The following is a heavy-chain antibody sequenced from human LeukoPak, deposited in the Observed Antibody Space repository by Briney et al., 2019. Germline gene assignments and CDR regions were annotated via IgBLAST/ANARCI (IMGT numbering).Heavy chain of an antibody. Sequence: PGGSLRLSCAASGFIFNNYGLIWVRQAPGKGLEWVSAISNDGGGTQYADFVKGRFTISRDNSKNTLFLQMSSLRAEDMALYFCAKGSSGYFADLWGQGTLVTVSS. CDR3: AKGSSGYFADL. V-gene: IGHV3-23*01. CDR1: GFIFNNYG. J-gene: IGHJ5*02. CDR2: ISNDGGGT. D-gene: IGHD3-22*01.